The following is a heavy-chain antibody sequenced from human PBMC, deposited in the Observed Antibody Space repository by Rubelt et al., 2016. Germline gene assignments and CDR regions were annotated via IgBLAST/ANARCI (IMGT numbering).Heavy chain of an antibody. CDR3: ARVNSQRDARWFDP. CDR2: FTRGKEN. D-gene: IGHD2-21*01. V-gene: IGHV4-34*01. CDR1: GGSFNSYY. Sequence: QVRLQQWGAGLLKPSETLSLTCAVYGGSFNSYYWSWIRQPPGKGLEWIGSFTRGKENHYNPSLESRVTISVDTSKNQFPLRLSSVTAADTAVYYCARVNSQRDARWFDPWGPGTLVTVSS. J-gene: IGHJ5*02.